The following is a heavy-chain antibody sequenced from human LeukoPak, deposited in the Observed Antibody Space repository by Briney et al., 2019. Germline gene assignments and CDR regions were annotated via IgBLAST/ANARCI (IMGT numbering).Heavy chain of an antibody. D-gene: IGHD3-10*01. CDR2: IYYSGST. J-gene: IGHJ4*02. CDR3: AREVLLWFGELSHFDY. CDR1: GGSISSSNYY. V-gene: IGHV4-39*07. Sequence: SETLSLTCTVSGGSISSSNYYWGWIRQPPGKGLEWIGSIYYSGSTYYNPSLKSRVTISVDTSKNQFSLKLSSVTAADTAVYYCAREVLLWFGELSHFDYWGQGTLVTVSS.